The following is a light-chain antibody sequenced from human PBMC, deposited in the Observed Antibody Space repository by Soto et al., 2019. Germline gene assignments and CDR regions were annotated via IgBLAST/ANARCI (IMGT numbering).Light chain of an antibody. CDR1: SSDVGAYKY. V-gene: IGLV2-11*01. Sequence: QSALTQPRSVSGSPGQSVTISCTGTSSDVGAYKYVSWYMQYPGTAPKLMIYDVTKRPSGVPDRFSGSKSGNTASLTISGLQAEDEADYYCCSYAGSSYVFGTGTKVTVL. CDR3: CSYAGSSYV. CDR2: DVT. J-gene: IGLJ1*01.